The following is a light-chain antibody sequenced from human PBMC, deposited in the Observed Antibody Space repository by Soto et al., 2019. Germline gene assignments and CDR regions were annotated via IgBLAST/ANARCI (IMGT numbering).Light chain of an antibody. CDR2: GPS. V-gene: IGKV3-15*01. CDR1: ESVSGD. CDR3: QQYKRWPIT. J-gene: IGKJ5*01. Sequence: EIVMMQSPGTLSVSPGERATLSCRASESVSGDLAWYQQKPGQAPRLLIYGPSTRATGIPARFSGSGSGTEFNLTISGMKSDDFAMYFCQQYKRWPITFGQGTRLEMK.